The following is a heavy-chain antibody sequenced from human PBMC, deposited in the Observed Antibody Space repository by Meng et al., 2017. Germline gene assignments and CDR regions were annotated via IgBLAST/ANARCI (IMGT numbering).Heavy chain of an antibody. V-gene: IGHV3-23*01. CDR2: ISGSGGST. CDR3: ALQSYGDYGDY. D-gene: IGHD4-17*01. CDR1: GFTFSSYA. J-gene: IGHJ4*02. Sequence: GGSLRRSCAASGFTFSSYAMSWVRQAPGKGLEWVSAISGSGGSTYYADSVKGRFTISRDNSKNTLYLQMNSLRAEDTAVYYCALQSYGDYGDYWGQGTLVTVSS.